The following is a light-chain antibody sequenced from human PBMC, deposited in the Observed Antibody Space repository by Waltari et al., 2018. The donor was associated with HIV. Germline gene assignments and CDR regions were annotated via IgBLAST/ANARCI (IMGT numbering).Light chain of an antibody. Sequence: SPSSLSASVGDRVTITCQASQDISKYLNWYQQKPGKAPKLLIYDVFNLETGVPSRFSGSGSGTDFTFTISSLQPEDIATYYCQQYDNLPLTFGGGTKVEIK. J-gene: IGKJ4*01. CDR1: QDISKY. CDR3: QQYDNLPLT. CDR2: DVF. V-gene: IGKV1-33*01.